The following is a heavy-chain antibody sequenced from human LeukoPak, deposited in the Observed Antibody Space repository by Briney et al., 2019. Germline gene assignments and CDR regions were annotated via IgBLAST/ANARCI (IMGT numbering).Heavy chain of an antibody. CDR3: ARQPFEVTAPMDV. Sequence: GESLKISCKGSGYSFTSYWNGWVRQMPGKGLEWMGIIYPADSDTRYSPSFQGQVTISADKSISTAYLQWSSLKASDTAMYYCARQPFEVTAPMDVWGKGTTVTVSS. J-gene: IGHJ6*04. D-gene: IGHD2-21*02. V-gene: IGHV5-51*01. CDR2: IYPADSDT. CDR1: GYSFTSYW.